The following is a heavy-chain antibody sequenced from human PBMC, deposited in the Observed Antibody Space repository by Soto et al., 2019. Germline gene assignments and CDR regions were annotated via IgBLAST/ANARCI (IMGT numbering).Heavy chain of an antibody. CDR1: GFSVTSNY. D-gene: IGHD2-15*01. J-gene: IGHJ6*02. Sequence: EVQLVETGGGLIQPGGSLRLSCAASGFSVTSNYTIWVRQPPGNGMEGVSTTFSCGNPNYADSVKGRFTIFRDNSKNTLHLQLTDLRVDDTAVYYCARQPPISIAGWPCCMDVWAHGTTVSVS. CDR2: TFSCGNP. CDR3: ARQPPISIAGWPCCMDV. V-gene: IGHV3-53*02.